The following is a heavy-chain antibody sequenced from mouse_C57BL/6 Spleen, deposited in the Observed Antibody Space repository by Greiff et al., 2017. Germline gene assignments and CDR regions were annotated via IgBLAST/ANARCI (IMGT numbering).Heavy chain of an antibody. Sequence: QVQLQQPGAELVKPGASVKMSCKASGYTFTSYWITWVKQRPGQGLEWIGDIYPGSGSTNYNEKFKSKATLTVDTPSSTAYMQLSSLTSEDSAVYYCARDYYGSSYSAWFAYWGQGTLVTVSA. CDR1: GYTFTSYW. D-gene: IGHD1-1*01. CDR3: ARDYYGSSYSAWFAY. J-gene: IGHJ3*01. CDR2: IYPGSGST. V-gene: IGHV1-55*01.